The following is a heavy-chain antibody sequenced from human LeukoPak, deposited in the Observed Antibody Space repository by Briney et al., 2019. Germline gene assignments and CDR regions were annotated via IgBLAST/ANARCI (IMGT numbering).Heavy chain of an antibody. V-gene: IGHV3-30-3*01. Sequence: GGSLRLSCAASGFTFRNYVIHWVRQAPGKGLEWVAVTSSDLNVKLYADSVKGRFTISRDNSRSTLYLQMDSLRPEDTAIYYSAREGYYGSGSPPSLYFDYWGQGTLVTVSS. J-gene: IGHJ4*02. CDR2: TSSDLNVK. CDR1: GFTFRNYV. CDR3: AREGYYGSGSPPSLYFDY. D-gene: IGHD3-10*01.